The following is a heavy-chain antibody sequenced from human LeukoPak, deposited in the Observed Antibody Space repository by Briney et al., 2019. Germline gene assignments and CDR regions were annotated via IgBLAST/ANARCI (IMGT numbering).Heavy chain of an antibody. Sequence: GGSLRLSCAASGFTFTNYWMSWVRQAPGKGLELVANIKQDRSEKYYVDSVKGRFTISRDNAKNSLYLQMNSLRAEDTAVYYCARGVPVDYWGQGTLVTVSS. CDR2: IKQDRSEK. CDR1: GFTFTNYW. D-gene: IGHD3-10*01. CDR3: ARGVPVDY. J-gene: IGHJ4*02. V-gene: IGHV3-7*01.